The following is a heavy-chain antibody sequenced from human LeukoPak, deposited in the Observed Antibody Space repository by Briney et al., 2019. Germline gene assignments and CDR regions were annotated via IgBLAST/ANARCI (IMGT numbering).Heavy chain of an antibody. Sequence: NTSETLSLTCAVYGGSFSGYYWSWIRQPPGKGLEWIGEINHSGSTNFNPSLKSRVTISVDTSKNQFSLKLSSVTAADTAVYYCVRDRDVVVPAAIPFNCWGQGTLVTVSS. CDR1: GGSFSGYY. V-gene: IGHV4-34*01. CDR3: VRDRDVVVPAAIPFNC. J-gene: IGHJ4*02. D-gene: IGHD2-2*01. CDR2: INHSGST.